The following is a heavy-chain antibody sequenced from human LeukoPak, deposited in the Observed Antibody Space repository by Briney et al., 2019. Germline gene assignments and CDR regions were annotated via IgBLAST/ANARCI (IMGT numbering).Heavy chain of an antibody. CDR3: AKGTRLYAFDI. Sequence: GGSLRLSCAASGFTFNTFGMHWVRQAPGKGLEWVALIWYDGSNSYYAGSVKGRFTISRDNSKNTLSLQMNSLRAEDTAVYYCAKGTRLYAFDIWGQGTMVTVSS. V-gene: IGHV3-33*06. CDR2: IWYDGSNS. J-gene: IGHJ3*02. CDR1: GFTFNTFG. D-gene: IGHD6-25*01.